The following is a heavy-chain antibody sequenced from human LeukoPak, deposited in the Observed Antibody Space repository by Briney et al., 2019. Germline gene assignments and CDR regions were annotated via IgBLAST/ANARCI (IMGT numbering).Heavy chain of an antibody. CDR1: GFTFAKFA. Sequence: GGSLRLSCAISGFTFAKFAMSWVRQAPGKGLEWVSTISGSGIVTYYADSVKGRFTISRDNAKNSLYLQMNSLRAEDTAVYYCARDVVETEDYFDYWGQGTLVTVSS. CDR3: ARDVVETEDYFDY. D-gene: IGHD2-21*02. J-gene: IGHJ4*02. CDR2: ISGSGIVT. V-gene: IGHV3-23*01.